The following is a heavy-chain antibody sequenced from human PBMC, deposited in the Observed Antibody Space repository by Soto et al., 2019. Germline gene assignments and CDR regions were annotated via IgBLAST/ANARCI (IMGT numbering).Heavy chain of an antibody. J-gene: IGHJ5*02. V-gene: IGHV4-30-4*01. CDR2: IYYSGST. CDR1: GGSSSCGDYY. D-gene: IGHD3-10*01. CDR3: ARGLMRITVVRGSECWFDP. Sequence: SETLSLTCTVAGGSSSCGDYYWSWIRQPPGKGLEWIGFIYYSGSTYSNPSLKSRVSISVDTSKNQFSLKLSSVTAADTAVYYCARGLMRITVVRGSECWFDPWGQGTLVTVSS.